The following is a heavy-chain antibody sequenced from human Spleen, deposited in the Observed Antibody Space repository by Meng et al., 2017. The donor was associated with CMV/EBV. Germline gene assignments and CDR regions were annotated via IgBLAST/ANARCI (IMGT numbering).Heavy chain of an antibody. V-gene: IGHV4-61*01. J-gene: IGHJ4*02. CDR3: ARRPWGGLDY. CDR1: GGSVSHGSNY. Sequence: SETLSLTCTVSGGSVSHGSNYWSWSRQPPGKGLEWIRYIHSSGSTNYNPSLRIRVTLSLDTSKNQFSLKLISVTAADTAVYYCARRPWGGLDYWGQGALVTVSS. D-gene: IGHD3-16*01. CDR2: IHSSGST.